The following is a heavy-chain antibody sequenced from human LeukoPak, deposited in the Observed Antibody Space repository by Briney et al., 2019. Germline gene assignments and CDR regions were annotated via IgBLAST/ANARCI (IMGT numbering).Heavy chain of an antibody. Sequence: SVKVSCKASVGTFSSYAISWVRQAPGQGLEWMGGIIPIFGTANYAQKFQGRVTITADESTSTAYMELSSLRSEDTAVYYCAKGYDSSGSYFRYGMDVWGQGTTVTVSS. CDR2: IIPIFGTA. V-gene: IGHV1-69*13. CDR1: VGTFSSYA. CDR3: AKGYDSSGSYFRYGMDV. D-gene: IGHD3-22*01. J-gene: IGHJ6*02.